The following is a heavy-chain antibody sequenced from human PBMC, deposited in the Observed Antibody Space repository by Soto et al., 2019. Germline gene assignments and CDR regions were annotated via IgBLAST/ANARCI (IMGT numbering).Heavy chain of an antibody. Sequence: QVQLQESGPGLVKPSETLSLTCVVSGGSLSSYYWSWIRQPPGKGLEWIGYIYYSGSTNYNPSLKSRVTRSVDTSKNQFSLKLSSVTAADTAVYDCAITWGSTNDYWGRGTLVTVSS. CDR3: AITWGSTNDY. D-gene: IGHD7-27*01. V-gene: IGHV4-59*01. J-gene: IGHJ4*02. CDR2: IYYSGST. CDR1: GGSLSSYY.